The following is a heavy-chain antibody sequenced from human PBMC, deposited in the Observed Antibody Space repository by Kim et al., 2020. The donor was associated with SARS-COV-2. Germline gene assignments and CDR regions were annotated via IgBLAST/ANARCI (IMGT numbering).Heavy chain of an antibody. CDR1: GGSISSYY. CDR2: IYYSGST. J-gene: IGHJ6*02. D-gene: IGHD3-16*02. Sequence: SETLSLTCTVSGGSISSYYWSWIRQPPGKGLEWIGYIYYSGSTNYNPSLKSRVTISVDTSKNQFSLKLSSVTAADTAVYYCASYRVEDYLFYYGMDVWGQGTTVTVSS. V-gene: IGHV4-59*01. CDR3: ASYRVEDYLFYYGMDV.